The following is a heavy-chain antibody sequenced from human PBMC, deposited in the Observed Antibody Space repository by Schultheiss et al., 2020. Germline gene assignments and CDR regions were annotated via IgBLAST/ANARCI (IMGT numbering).Heavy chain of an antibody. D-gene: IGHD3-16*01. CDR3: ARALELLGEGEFDY. J-gene: IGHJ4*02. CDR2: ISYDGSNK. CDR1: GFTFSGSA. Sequence: GGSLRLSCAASGFTFSGSAMHWVRQAPGKGLEWVAVISYDGSNKYYADSVKGRFTISRDNSKNTLYLQMNSLRAEDTAVYYCARALELLGEGEFDYWGQGTLVTVS. V-gene: IGHV3-30*04.